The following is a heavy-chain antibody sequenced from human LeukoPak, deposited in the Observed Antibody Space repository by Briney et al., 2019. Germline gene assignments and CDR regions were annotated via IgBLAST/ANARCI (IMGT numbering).Heavy chain of an antibody. D-gene: IGHD3-10*01. CDR2: IWYDGSNK. CDR3: ARFRSSSCGNWFDP. J-gene: IGHJ5*02. CDR1: GFTFSSYG. V-gene: IGHV3-33*01. Sequence: GGSLRLSCAASGFTFSSYGMHWVRQAPGKGLEWLAVIWYDGSNKYYADSVKGRFTISRDNSKNTLYLQMNSLRAEDKAVYYCARFRSSSCGNWFDPWGQGTLVTVSS.